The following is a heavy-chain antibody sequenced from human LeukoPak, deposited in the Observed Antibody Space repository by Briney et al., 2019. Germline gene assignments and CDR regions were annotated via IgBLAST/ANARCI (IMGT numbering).Heavy chain of an antibody. J-gene: IGHJ4*02. D-gene: IGHD3-22*01. V-gene: IGHV3-30*18. CDR2: ISYDGSNK. Sequence: PGGSLGPSCAASGFTFSSYGMHWVRQAPGKGLEWVAVISYDGSNKYYADSVKGRFTISRDNSKNTLYLQMNSLRAEDTAVYYCAKGVDYYDSSGYYSVRYFDYWGQGTLVTVSS. CDR3: AKGVDYYDSSGYYSVRYFDY. CDR1: GFTFSSYG.